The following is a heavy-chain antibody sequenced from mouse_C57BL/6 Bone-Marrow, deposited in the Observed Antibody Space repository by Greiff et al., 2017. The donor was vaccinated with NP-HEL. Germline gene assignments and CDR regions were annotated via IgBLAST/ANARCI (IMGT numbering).Heavy chain of an antibody. V-gene: IGHV1-82*01. CDR2: IYPGDGDT. D-gene: IGHD1-1*01. J-gene: IGHJ2*01. CDR1: GYAFSSSW. CDR3: SRKPDYGSPYFDY. Sequence: VQLQQSGPELVKPGASVKISCKASGYAFSSSWMNWVKQRPGKGLEWIGRIYPGDGDTNYNGTFKGKGTLTADKSSSTAYMQLSSLTSEDSAVYFCSRKPDYGSPYFDYWGQGTTLTVSS.